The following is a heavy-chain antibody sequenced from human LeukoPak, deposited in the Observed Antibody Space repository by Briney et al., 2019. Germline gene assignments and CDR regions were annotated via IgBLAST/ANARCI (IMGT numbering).Heavy chain of an antibody. J-gene: IGHJ4*02. V-gene: IGHV4-31*03. CDR1: GGSISSGGYY. CDR2: IYYSGST. Sequence: SETLSLTCTVSGGSISSGGYYWSWIRQHPGKGLEWIGYIYYSGSTYYNPSLKSRVTISVDTSKNQFSLKLSSVTAADTAVYYCAREEYSSNWEIDYWGQGTLVTVSS. D-gene: IGHD6-13*01. CDR3: AREEYSSNWEIDY.